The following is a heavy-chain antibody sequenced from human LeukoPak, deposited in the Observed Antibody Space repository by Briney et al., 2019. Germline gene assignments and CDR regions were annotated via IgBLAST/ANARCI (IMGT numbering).Heavy chain of an antibody. CDR3: TVRIAAAGPIKYYFDY. CDR2: IKSKTDGGTT. CDR1: GFTFSNAW. D-gene: IGHD6-13*01. J-gene: IGHJ4*02. Sequence: GGSLRLSCAASGFTFSNAWMSWVRQAPGKGLEWVGRIKSKTDGGTTDYAAPVKGRFTISRDDSKNTLYLQMNSLKTEDTAVYYCTVRIAAAGPIKYYFDYWGQGTLVTVSS. V-gene: IGHV3-15*01.